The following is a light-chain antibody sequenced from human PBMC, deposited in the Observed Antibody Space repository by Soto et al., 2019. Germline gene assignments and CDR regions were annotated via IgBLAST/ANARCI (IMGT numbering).Light chain of an antibody. CDR1: SSNIGSNT. CDR3: TEWDDSLRAVL. CDR2: GND. Sequence: QSLLTQPPSASGTPGHRVTISCSGGSSNIGSNTVNWYQHLPGAAPKLLIYGNDQRPSGVPDRFSGSKSGTSVFLAISGLQSEDEADYYCTEWDDSLRAVLFGGGTKLTVL. V-gene: IGLV1-44*01. J-gene: IGLJ2*01.